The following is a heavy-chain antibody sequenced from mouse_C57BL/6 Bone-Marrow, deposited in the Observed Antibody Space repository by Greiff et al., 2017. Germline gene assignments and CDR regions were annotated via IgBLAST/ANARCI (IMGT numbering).Heavy chain of an antibody. CDR2: IDPSDSYT. CDR1: GYTFTSYW. J-gene: IGHJ1*03. V-gene: IGHV1-59*01. CDR3: ASAGGDWYCDY. Sequence: QVQLQQPGAELVRPGTSVKLSCKASGYTFTSYWMPWVKQRPGQGLEWIGVIDPSDSYTNYNQKFKGKATLTVDTSSSTAYMQLSSLTSEDSAVYYCASAGGDWYCDYWGRGTAVTVS.